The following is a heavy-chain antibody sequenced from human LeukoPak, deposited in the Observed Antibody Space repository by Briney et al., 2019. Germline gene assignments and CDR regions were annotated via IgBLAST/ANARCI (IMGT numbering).Heavy chain of an antibody. CDR2: ISGSGGST. J-gene: IGHJ6*03. V-gene: IGHV3-23*01. CDR3: ARTMRIDYDSSGYYYDSYMDV. D-gene: IGHD3-22*01. CDR1: GFTFSSYA. Sequence: GGSLRLSCAASGFTFSSYAMSWVRQAPGKGLEWVSAISGSGGSTYYADSVKGRFTISRDNSKNTLYLQMNSLRAEDTAVYYCARTMRIDYDSSGYYYDSYMDVWGKGTTVTISS.